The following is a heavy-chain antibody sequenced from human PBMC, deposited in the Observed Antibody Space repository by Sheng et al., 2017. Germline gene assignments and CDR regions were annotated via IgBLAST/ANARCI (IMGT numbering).Heavy chain of an antibody. V-gene: IGHV3-21*01. J-gene: IGHJ6*03. CDR3: ARETSLAAAGNDYYYYMDV. D-gene: IGHD6-13*01. CDR2: ISSSSSYI. CDR1: GFTFSSYS. Sequence: EVQLVESGGGLVKPGGSLRLSCAASGFTFSSYSMNWVRQAPGKGLEWVSSISSSSSYIYYADSVKGRFTISRDNAKNSLYLQMNSLRAEDTAVYYCARETSLAAAGNDYYYYMDVWGKGTTVTVSS.